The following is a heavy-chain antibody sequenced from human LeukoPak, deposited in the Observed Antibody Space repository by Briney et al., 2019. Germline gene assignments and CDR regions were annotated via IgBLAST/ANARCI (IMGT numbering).Heavy chain of an antibody. Sequence: GGSLRLSCAASGFTLSNYPMGWVRQAPVKGLEWLSAIGEEKSGSWTKSADSVKGRFTISRDNSENTLYLQMDSLTVEDTAAYYCAKAGVISGWDYWGQGVLVTVSS. J-gene: IGHJ4*02. V-gene: IGHV3-23*01. CDR1: GFTLSNYP. CDR2: IGEEKSGSWT. CDR3: AKAGVISGWDY. D-gene: IGHD3-3*02.